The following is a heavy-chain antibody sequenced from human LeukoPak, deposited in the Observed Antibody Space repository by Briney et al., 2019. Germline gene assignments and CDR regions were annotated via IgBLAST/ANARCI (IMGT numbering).Heavy chain of an antibody. CDR3: VLYGLGSPH. CDR2: INSDGTAT. Sequence: PGGSLRLSCAASGFSFSIYYMHWVRHAPGKGLVWVSRINSDGTATVYADSVRDRFTISRDNAKNTLYLQMNSLRAEDTAVYYCVLYGLGSPHWGQGTLVTVSS. D-gene: IGHD3-10*01. CDR1: GFSFSIYY. J-gene: IGHJ4*02. V-gene: IGHV3-74*01.